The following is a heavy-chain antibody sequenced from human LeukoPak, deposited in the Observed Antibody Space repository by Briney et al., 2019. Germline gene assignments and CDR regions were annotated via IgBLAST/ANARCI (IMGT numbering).Heavy chain of an antibody. D-gene: IGHD1-20*01. CDR1: GGSISNYY. CDR3: ARSENNWIVYYHCRVRRTQLGVSSASA. CDR2: IYYTGST. J-gene: IGHJ2*01. V-gene: IGHV4-59*01. Sequence: SETLSLTCTVSGGSISNYYWTWIRQPPGKGLEWIGYIYYTGSTNYNPSLRSRVTISVDTSKNQFSLKLSSVTAADPTVYYCARSENNWIVYYHCRVRRTQLGVSSASAWGR.